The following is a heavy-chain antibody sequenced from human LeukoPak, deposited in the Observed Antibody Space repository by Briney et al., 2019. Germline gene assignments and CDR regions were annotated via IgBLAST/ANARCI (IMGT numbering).Heavy chain of an antibody. J-gene: IGHJ4*02. CDR2: ISYDGSNK. D-gene: IGHD3-10*01. CDR3: AGVLGSYYVPNFDY. Sequence: GGSLRLSCAASGFTFSSYAMHWVRQAPGKGLEWVAVISYDGSNKYYADSVKGRFTISRDNSKNTLYLQMNSLRAEDTAVYYCAGVLGSYYVPNFDYWGQGTLVTVSS. CDR1: GFTFSSYA. V-gene: IGHV3-30-3*01.